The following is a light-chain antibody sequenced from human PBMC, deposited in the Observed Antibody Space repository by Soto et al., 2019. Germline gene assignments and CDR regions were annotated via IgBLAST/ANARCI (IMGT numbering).Light chain of an antibody. CDR3: QYYDSYSWT. CDR2: KAS. CDR1: QSISDW. Sequence: DIQMTPSPSTLSASVGDRVTITCRASQSISDWLAWYQQKPGKAPKFLIYKASNLESGVPSRFSGSGSGTEFTLTISSVQPDDFATYYCQYYDSYSWTFGQGTKVEIK. V-gene: IGKV1-5*03. J-gene: IGKJ1*01.